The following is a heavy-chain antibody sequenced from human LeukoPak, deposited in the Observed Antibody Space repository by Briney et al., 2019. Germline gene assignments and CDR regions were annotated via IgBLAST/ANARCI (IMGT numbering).Heavy chain of an antibody. Sequence: GGSLRLSCAASGFTFSSYSMTWVRQAPGKGLEWVANINEGGNSKYYVDSVRGRFTISRDKTKDLLHLQMNSLRAEDTAVYYCARDTDYAFDVWGQGTMVTVSS. CDR1: GFTFSSYS. CDR3: ARDTDYAFDV. V-gene: IGHV3-7*01. CDR2: INEGGNSK. J-gene: IGHJ3*01.